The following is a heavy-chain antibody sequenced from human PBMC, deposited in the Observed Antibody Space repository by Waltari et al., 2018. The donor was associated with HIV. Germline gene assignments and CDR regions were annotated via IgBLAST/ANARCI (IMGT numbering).Heavy chain of an antibody. V-gene: IGHV4-39*01. CDR2: LFHSGST. J-gene: IGHJ6*02. D-gene: IGHD1-1*01. CDR3: ARHCLQKGWLPQLKYYYGMDV. CDR1: GRAISNSCHY. Sequence: QQHLQESAPGLVKPSETLARTCTVPGRAISNSCHYWAWLRLSPGKGLEWIGSLFHSGSTYYSPSLRSRATISGDMSANRFSLKLTSVTATDTAVYFCARHCLQKGWLPQLKYYYGMDVWGQGTTVIVSS.